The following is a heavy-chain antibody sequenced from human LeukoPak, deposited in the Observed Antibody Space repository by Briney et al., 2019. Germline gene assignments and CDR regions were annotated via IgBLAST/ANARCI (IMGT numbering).Heavy chain of an antibody. CDR2: IYYSGST. V-gene: IGHV4-31*03. J-gene: IGHJ5*02. Sequence: SETLSLTCTVSGGSISSGGYYWSWIRQHPGKGLEWIGYIYYSGSTYYNPSLKSRVTISVDTSKNQFSLKLSSVTAADTAVYYCARDLYGSGTGWFDPWGQGTLVTVSS. CDR3: ARDLYGSGTGWFDP. CDR1: GGSISSGGYY. D-gene: IGHD3-10*01.